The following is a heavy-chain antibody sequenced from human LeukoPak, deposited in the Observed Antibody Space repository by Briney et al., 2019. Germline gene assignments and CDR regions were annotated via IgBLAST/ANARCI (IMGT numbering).Heavy chain of an antibody. V-gene: IGHV1-69*05. J-gene: IGHJ3*02. D-gene: IGHD4-11*01. CDR2: IIPIFGTA. Sequence: SVKVSCKASGGTFSSYAISWVRQAPGQGLEWMGGIIPIFGTANYAQKFQGRVTITTDESTSTAYMELSSLRSEDTAVYYCARDSDGLQGAFDIWGQRTMVTVPS. CDR1: GGTFSSYA. CDR3: ARDSDGLQGAFDI.